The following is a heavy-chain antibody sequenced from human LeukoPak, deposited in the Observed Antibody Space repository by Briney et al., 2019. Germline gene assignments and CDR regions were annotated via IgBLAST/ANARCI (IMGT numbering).Heavy chain of an antibody. J-gene: IGHJ5*02. D-gene: IGHD3-3*01. Sequence: GGSLRLSCAASGFTFSNAWMSWVRQAPGKGLEWVGRIKSKTDGGTTDYAAPVKGRFTISRDDSKNTLYLQMNSLRAEDTAEYYCARGQYYDFWSGYSNWFDPWGQGTLVTVSS. CDR1: GFTFSNAW. CDR3: ARGQYYDFWSGYSNWFDP. CDR2: IKSKTDGGTT. V-gene: IGHV3-15*01.